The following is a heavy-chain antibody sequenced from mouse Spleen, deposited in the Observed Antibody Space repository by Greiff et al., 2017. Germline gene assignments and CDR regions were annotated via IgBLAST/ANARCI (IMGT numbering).Heavy chain of an antibody. J-gene: IGHJ2*01. CDR2: ISSGSSTI. Sequence: EVMLVESGGGLVKPGGSLKLSCAASGFTFSDYGMHWVRQAPEKGLEWVAYISSGSSTIYYADTVKGRFTISRDNAKNTLFLQMTSLRSEDTAMYYCARGWRGYFDYWGQGTTLTVSS. CDR1: GFTFSDYG. D-gene: IGHD2-3*01. CDR3: ARGWRGYFDY. V-gene: IGHV5-17*01.